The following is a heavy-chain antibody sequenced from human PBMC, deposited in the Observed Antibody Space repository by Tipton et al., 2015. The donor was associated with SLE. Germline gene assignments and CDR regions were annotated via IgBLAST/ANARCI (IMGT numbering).Heavy chain of an antibody. CDR1: GGSLSDHS. CDR2: TDHSGGT. D-gene: IGHD3-3*01. V-gene: IGHV4-34*01. J-gene: IGHJ3*02. Sequence: TLSLTCAVYGGSLSDHSWGWCRQPPGKGLEWIGQTDHSGGTSYTPSLKSRITISVDTSKNQFSLKLNSVTAADTAVFYCARHARNGFNFDIWGQGTMVTVSS. CDR3: ARHARNGFNFDI.